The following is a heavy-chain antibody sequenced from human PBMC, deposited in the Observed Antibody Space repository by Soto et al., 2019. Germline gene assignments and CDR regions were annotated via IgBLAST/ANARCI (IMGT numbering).Heavy chain of an antibody. CDR1: GGSISSGDYY. Sequence: QVQLRESGPGLVKPSQTLSLTCTVSGGSISSGDYYWSWIRQPPGKGLEWIGYIYYSGSTYYNPSLKSRVTISVDTSKNQFSLKLSSVTAADTAVYYCAREGHILTGYVDYWGQGTLVTVSS. J-gene: IGHJ4*02. D-gene: IGHD3-9*01. CDR3: AREGHILTGYVDY. V-gene: IGHV4-30-4*01. CDR2: IYYSGST.